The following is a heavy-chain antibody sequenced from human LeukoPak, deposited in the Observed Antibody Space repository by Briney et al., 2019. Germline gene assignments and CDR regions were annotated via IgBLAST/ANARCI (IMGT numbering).Heavy chain of an antibody. CDR2: IRQDGSEK. CDR1: GFTFSSYW. Sequence: RGSLRLSCAVSGFTFSSYWMSWVRQAPGKGLEWVANIRQDGSEKHYVDSAKGRFAISRDNAKNSLYLQMNSLRAEDTAVYYCAREGGSWYHECWGQGTLVTVSS. CDR3: AREGGSWYHEC. J-gene: IGHJ4*02. V-gene: IGHV3-7*01. D-gene: IGHD6-13*01.